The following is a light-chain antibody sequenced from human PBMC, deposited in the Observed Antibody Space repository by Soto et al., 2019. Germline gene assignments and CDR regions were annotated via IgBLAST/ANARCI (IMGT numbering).Light chain of an antibody. J-gene: IGKJ1*01. CDR2: DAS. Sequence: DIQMTQSPTTLSASVGDRVIITCRASQRMSAWLAWYQQKPGKAPTLLIYDASSLENGVPSRFSGSGSGTDFTLTISSLQPNDFATYYCQQYDTYPWTFGQGTKVDNK. V-gene: IGKV1-5*01. CDR1: QRMSAW. CDR3: QQYDTYPWT.